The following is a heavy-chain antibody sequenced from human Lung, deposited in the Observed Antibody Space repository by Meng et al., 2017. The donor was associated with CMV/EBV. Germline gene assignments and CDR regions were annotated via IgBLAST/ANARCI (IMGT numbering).Heavy chain of an antibody. CDR2: IRHDGTNK. D-gene: IGHD3-16*01. J-gene: IGHJ4*02. CDR3: AKDLLLIGGRNAYFDR. CDR1: GFRFDDYG. V-gene: IGHV3-30*02. Sequence: PCAAPGFRFDDYGMHWVRQTPGKGLEWVAFIRHDGTNKLYGDAVKGRFTITRDNSKNTVYLQMHSLIPEGTAVDYCAKDLLLIGGRNAYFDRWDQGXLVTVSS.